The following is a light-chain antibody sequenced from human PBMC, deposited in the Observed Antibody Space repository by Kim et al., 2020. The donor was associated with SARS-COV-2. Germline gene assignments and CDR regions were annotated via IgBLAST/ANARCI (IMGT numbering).Light chain of an antibody. Sequence: SYELTQPPSVSVAPGKTASIPCGGTNIGIKSVHWYLQRPGQAPVLLIYYDRDRPSGIPERFSASNSGNTATLIISRVEAGDEADSFCQVWDGPTDPVIFG. CDR3: QVWDGPTDPVI. CDR1: NIGIKS. CDR2: YDR. J-gene: IGLJ2*01. V-gene: IGLV3-21*04.